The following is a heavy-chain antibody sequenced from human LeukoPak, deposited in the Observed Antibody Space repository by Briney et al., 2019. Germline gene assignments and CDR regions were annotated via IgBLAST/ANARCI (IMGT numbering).Heavy chain of an antibody. J-gene: IGHJ4*02. CDR1: GFTFSNAW. CDR3: TTNYYDSSGRDY. CDR2: IKSKTDGGTT. V-gene: IGHV3-15*01. Sequence: GSLRLSCSASGFTFSNAWMTWVRQAPGKGLEWVGRIKSKTDGGTTDYAAPVKGRFTISRDDSKTTLYLQMNSLKTEDTAVYYCTTNYYDSSGRDYWGQGTLVTVSS. D-gene: IGHD3-22*01.